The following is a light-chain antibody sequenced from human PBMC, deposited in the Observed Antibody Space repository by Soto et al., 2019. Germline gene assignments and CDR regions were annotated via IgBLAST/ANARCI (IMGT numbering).Light chain of an antibody. CDR3: QQYNNWPPRT. V-gene: IGKV3-15*01. CDR1: QSVSSN. CDR2: GAS. Sequence: EIVMTQSPATLSVSPGERATLSCRASQSVSSNFAWYQQKPGQAPRLLIFGASTRATGIPARFSGSGSGTEITLTITILQSEDFAVCYCQQYNNWPPRTFGQGTKVEIK. J-gene: IGKJ1*01.